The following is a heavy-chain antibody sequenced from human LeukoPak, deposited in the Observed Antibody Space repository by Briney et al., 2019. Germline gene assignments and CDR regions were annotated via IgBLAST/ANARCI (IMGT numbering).Heavy chain of an antibody. Sequence: GGSLRLSCAASGFTFGDYYMSWIRQAPGKGLECVSYISYSGNTIYYGDSVKGRFTISRDNAKNSLYLQMNSLRAEDTAVYYCASVHSIAAAGTTAEYWGQGTLVTVSS. D-gene: IGHD6-13*01. CDR3: ASVHSIAAAGTTAEY. CDR2: ISYSGNTI. V-gene: IGHV3-11*01. CDR1: GFTFGDYY. J-gene: IGHJ4*02.